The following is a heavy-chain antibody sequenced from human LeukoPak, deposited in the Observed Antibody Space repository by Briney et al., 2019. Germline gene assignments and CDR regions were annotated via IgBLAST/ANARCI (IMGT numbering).Heavy chain of an antibody. CDR1: GYTFTGYY. CDR2: INPNSGGT. CDR3: ARDLRFGELSDY. Sequence: ASVKVSCKASGYTFTGYYMHWVRQARGQGLEWMGWINPNSGGTNYAQKFQGRVTMTRDTSISTAYMELSRLRSDDTAVYYCARDLRFGELSDYWGQGTLVTVSS. J-gene: IGHJ4*02. V-gene: IGHV1-2*02. D-gene: IGHD3-10*01.